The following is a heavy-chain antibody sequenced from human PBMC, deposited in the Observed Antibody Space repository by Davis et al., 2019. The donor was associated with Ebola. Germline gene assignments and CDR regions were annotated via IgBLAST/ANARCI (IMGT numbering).Heavy chain of an antibody. CDR3: ARDLGSITIFGVVTWDYENAFDI. CDR1: GFTFSSYS. Sequence: PGGSLRLSCAASGFTFSSYSMNWVRQAPGKGLEWVSSISSSSSYIYYADSVKGRFTISRDNAKNSLYLQMNSLRAEDTAVYYCARDLGSITIFGVVTWDYENAFDIWGQGTMVTVSS. J-gene: IGHJ3*02. V-gene: IGHV3-21*01. CDR2: ISSSSSYI. D-gene: IGHD3-3*01.